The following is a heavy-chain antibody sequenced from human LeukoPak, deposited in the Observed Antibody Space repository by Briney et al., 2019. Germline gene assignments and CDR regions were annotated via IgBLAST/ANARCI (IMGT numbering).Heavy chain of an antibody. CDR3: ARVTAAAGTPYNWFDP. CDR2: INTNTGNP. Sequence: ASVKVSCKASGGTFSSYAISWVRQAPGQGLEWMGWINTNTGNPTYAQGFTGRFVFSLDTSVSTAYLQISSLKAEDTAVYYCARVTAAAGTPYNWFDPWGQGTLVTVSS. D-gene: IGHD6-13*01. J-gene: IGHJ5*02. V-gene: IGHV7-4-1*02. CDR1: GGTFSSYA.